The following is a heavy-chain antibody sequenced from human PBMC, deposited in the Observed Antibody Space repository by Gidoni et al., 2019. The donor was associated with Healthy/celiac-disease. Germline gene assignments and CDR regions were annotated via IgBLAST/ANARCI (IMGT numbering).Heavy chain of an antibody. CDR3: ARTLKGRSGYYDDAFDI. V-gene: IGHV5-10-1*03. CDR2: IDPSDSYT. CDR1: GYSFTSYW. Sequence: EVQLVQSGAEVKKPGESLRISRKGSGYSFTSYWISWVRQMPGKGLEWMGRIDPSDSYTNYSPSFQGHVTISADKSISTAYLQWSSLKASDTAMYYCARTLKGRSGYYDDAFDIWGQGTMVTVSS. D-gene: IGHD3-22*01. J-gene: IGHJ3*02.